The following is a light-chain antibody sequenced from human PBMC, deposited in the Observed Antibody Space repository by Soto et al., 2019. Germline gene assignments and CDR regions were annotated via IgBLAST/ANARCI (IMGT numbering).Light chain of an antibody. CDR1: QGIRSA. V-gene: IGKV1-6*01. CDR2: AAS. J-gene: IGKJ1*01. CDR3: LLDFSYFWA. Sequence: AIQMTQSPSSLSASLGDRVTITCRASQGIRSALGWYQQKPGKVPKLLTYAASTLQSGVPSRFSGSGSGTDFTLTISSLQPEDFATYYCLLDFSYFWAFGQGPKVDIK.